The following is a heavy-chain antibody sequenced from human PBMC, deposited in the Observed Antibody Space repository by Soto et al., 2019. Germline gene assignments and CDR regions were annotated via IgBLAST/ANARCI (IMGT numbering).Heavy chain of an antibody. D-gene: IGHD6-13*01. CDR2: IYLGDSDI. CDR1: GYDFTNYW. J-gene: IGHJ4*03. Sequence: GESLKISCKASGYDFTNYWIAWVRQTPGRGLEWMGMIYLGDSDIRYNPSFRGRVTISADKSITSAFVQWGSLKASDSAIYYCARFRAPRRQLISMSFHLWGLGTLVTVSS. V-gene: IGHV5-51*01. CDR3: ARFRAPRRQLISMSFHL.